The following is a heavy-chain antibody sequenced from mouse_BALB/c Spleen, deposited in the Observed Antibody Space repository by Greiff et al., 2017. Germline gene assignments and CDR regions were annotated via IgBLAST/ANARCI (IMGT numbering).Heavy chain of an antibody. CDR2: INPSNGRT. Sequence: VQLQQPGAELVKPGASVKLSCKASGYTFTSYWMHWVKQRPGQGLEWIGEINPSNGRTNYNEKFKSKATLTVDKSSSTAYMQLSSLTSEDSAVYYCAREGYYGSSFDYWGQGTTLTVSS. CDR3: AREGYYGSSFDY. CDR1: GYTFTSYW. D-gene: IGHD1-1*01. V-gene: IGHV1S81*02. J-gene: IGHJ2*01.